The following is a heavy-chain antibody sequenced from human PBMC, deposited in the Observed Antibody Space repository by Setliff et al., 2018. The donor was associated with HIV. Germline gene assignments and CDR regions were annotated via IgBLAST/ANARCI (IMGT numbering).Heavy chain of an antibody. V-gene: IGHV4-4*02. Sequence: PSETLSLTCAVSGGSISSNWWSWIRQPPGKGLEWIGEINHRGSTNYNPSLKSRVTMSVDTSKNQLSLKLNSVTAEDTAVYYCARDPILGGPDFFDYWGQGTQVTVSS. J-gene: IGHJ4*02. CDR3: ARDPILGGPDFFDY. CDR1: GGSISSNW. CDR2: INHRGST. D-gene: IGHD1-26*01.